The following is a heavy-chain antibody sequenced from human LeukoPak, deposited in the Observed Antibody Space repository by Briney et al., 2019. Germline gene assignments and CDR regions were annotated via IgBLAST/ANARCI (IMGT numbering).Heavy chain of an antibody. Sequence: SVKLSCKASGVTLSSYAITWVRQAPGQGLEWMGRTIAILGIANYAHKFQGRITITADKYTSTAYMEPSSLRSEETAVYYCARADYYGSGSQIDYWGQGTLVTVSS. CDR3: ARADYYGSGSQIDY. D-gene: IGHD3-10*01. CDR1: GVTLSSYA. CDR2: TIAILGIA. V-gene: IGHV1-69*04. J-gene: IGHJ4*02.